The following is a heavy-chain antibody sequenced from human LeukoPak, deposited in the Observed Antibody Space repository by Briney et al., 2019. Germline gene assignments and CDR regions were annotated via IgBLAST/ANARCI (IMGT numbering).Heavy chain of an antibody. D-gene: IGHD2-15*01. Sequence: PGGSLRLSCAASGFTFSSYTMSWVRQAPGKGLEWVAVIWYDGSNKYYADSVKGRFTISRDNSKNTLYLQMNSLRAEDTAVYYCARDWWLPFDYWGQGTLVTVSS. CDR1: GFTFSSYT. CDR3: ARDWWLPFDY. J-gene: IGHJ4*02. V-gene: IGHV3-33*08. CDR2: IWYDGSNK.